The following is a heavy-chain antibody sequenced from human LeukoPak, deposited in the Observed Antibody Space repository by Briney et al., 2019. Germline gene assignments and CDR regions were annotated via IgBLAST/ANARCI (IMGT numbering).Heavy chain of an antibody. CDR2: INGDGSRI. Sequence: GGSLRLSCAASGFTFSNYWMHWVRQAPGKGLVWVSHINGDGSRISYADSVKGRFTISRDNAKNTLYLQMNSLRAEDTAVYYCARGGVTAGLDYWGQGTLVTVSS. V-gene: IGHV3-74*01. J-gene: IGHJ4*02. CDR1: GFTFSNYW. CDR3: ARGGVTAGLDY. D-gene: IGHD2-21*02.